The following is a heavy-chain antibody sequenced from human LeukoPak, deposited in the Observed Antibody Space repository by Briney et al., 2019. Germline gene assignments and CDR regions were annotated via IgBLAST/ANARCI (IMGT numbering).Heavy chain of an antibody. D-gene: IGHD3-3*01. CDR2: VYPGDSDT. CDR1: GYSFTSHW. CDR3: ARSITIFGVVIPPDY. Sequence: GESLKISCKGSGYSFTSHWIGWVRQMPGKGLEWMGIVYPGDSDTRYSPSFQGQVTISADKSISTAYLQWSSLKASDTAMYYCARSITIFGVVIPPDYWGQGTLVTVSS. J-gene: IGHJ4*02. V-gene: IGHV5-51*01.